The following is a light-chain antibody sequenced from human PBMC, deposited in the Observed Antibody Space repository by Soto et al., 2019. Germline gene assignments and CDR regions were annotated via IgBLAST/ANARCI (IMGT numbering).Light chain of an antibody. CDR2: KAS. V-gene: IGKV1-5*03. Sequence: DIQMTQSPSTLSASVGDRVTITCRASQSRTSWLAWYQQKPRKAPKLLIYKASSLESGGPSRISGSGSGTECTLSISSLQIDNFGTYYYQQYNCYPFTFGPGTKVYIK. CDR3: QQYNCYPFT. J-gene: IGKJ3*01. CDR1: QSRTSW.